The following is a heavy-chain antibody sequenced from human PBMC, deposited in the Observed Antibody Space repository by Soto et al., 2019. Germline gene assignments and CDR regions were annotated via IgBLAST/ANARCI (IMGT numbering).Heavy chain of an antibody. Sequence: ASVKVSCKASGYTFTSYAMHWVRQAPGQRLEWMGWINAGNGNTKYSQKFQGRVTITRDTSASTAYMELSSLRSEDTAVYYCARVKYSSGWYDHWGQGTLVTVSS. D-gene: IGHD6-19*01. V-gene: IGHV1-3*01. CDR3: ARVKYSSGWYDH. CDR1: GYTFTSYA. CDR2: INAGNGNT. J-gene: IGHJ5*02.